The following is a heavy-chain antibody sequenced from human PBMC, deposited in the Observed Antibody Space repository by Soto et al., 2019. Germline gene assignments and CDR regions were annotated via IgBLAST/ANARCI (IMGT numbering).Heavy chain of an antibody. CDR3: ASWDIVVVPAATYYYGMDV. D-gene: IGHD2-2*01. CDR1: GGTFSSYA. Sequence: GASVKVSCKASGGTFSSYAISWVRQAPGQGLEWMGGIIPIFGTANYAQKFQGRVTITADESTSTAYMELSSLRSEDTAVYYCASWDIVVVPAATYYYGMDVWGQGTTVTVSS. V-gene: IGHV1-69*13. CDR2: IIPIFGTA. J-gene: IGHJ6*02.